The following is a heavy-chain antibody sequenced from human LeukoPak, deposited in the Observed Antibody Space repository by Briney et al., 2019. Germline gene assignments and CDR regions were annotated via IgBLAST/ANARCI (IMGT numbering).Heavy chain of an antibody. Sequence: ASVRVSCKASGYNFLSYGISWVRQAPGKGLEWMGWISTYSEKPKYALKVQGRVTVTTDTSTATIYMELRSLTSDDTALYYCARTSFAAHDKVGFVDYWGQGTLVTVSS. CDR3: ARTSFAAHDKVGFVDY. J-gene: IGHJ4*02. V-gene: IGHV1-18*01. CDR2: ISTYSEKP. CDR1: GYNFLSYG. D-gene: IGHD3-22*01.